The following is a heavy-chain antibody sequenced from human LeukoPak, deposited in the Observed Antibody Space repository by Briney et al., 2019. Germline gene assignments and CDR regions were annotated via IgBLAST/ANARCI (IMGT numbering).Heavy chain of an antibody. CDR2: ISSSSSTI. V-gene: IGHV3-48*02. J-gene: IGHJ4*02. CDR1: GFTFSSYS. Sequence: GGSLRLSCAASGFTFSSYSMNWVRQAPGKGLEWVSYISSSSSTIYYADSVKGRFTISRDNAKNSLYLQMNSPRDEDTAVYYCARDLGSGWYVEVFDYWGQGTLVTVSS. CDR3: ARDLGSGWYVEVFDY. D-gene: IGHD6-19*01.